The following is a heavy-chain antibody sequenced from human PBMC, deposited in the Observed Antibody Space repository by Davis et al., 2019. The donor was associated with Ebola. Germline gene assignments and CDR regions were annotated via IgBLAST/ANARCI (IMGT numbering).Heavy chain of an antibody. V-gene: IGHV3-23*01. J-gene: IGHJ6*04. D-gene: IGHD3-3*01. CDR1: VITFSSYA. CDR2: ISGSGGST. Sequence: GESLKISCADSVITFSSYAMTWVRQAPGKGLEWVSAISGSGGSTYYADSVKGRFTISRDNSKNTLYLQMNSLRAEDTAVYYCAKDLGDFWSSYYYISHGMDVWGKGTTVTGS. CDR3: AKDLGDFWSSYYYISHGMDV.